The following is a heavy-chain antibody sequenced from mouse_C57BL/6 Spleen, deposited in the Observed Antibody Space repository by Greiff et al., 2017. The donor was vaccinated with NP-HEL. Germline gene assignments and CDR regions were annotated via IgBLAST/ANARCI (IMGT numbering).Heavy chain of an antibody. CDR2: IDPSDSET. V-gene: IGHV1-52*01. J-gene: IGHJ1*03. CDR3: ARRKDYYGSSPGWYFDV. CDR1: GYTFTSYW. D-gene: IGHD1-1*01. Sequence: QVQLQQPGAELVRPGSSVKLSCKASGYTFTSYWMHWVKQRPIQGLEWIGNIDPSDSETHYNQKFKDKATLTVDKSSSTAYMQLSSLTSEDSAVYYCARRKDYYGSSPGWYFDVWGTGTTVTVSS.